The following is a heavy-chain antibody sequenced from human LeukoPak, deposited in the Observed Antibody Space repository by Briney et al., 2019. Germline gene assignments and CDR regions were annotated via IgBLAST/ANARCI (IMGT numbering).Heavy chain of an antibody. D-gene: IGHD6-13*01. CDR3: ARYDSSWFDY. J-gene: IGHJ4*02. V-gene: IGHV4-59*12. Sequence: PSETLSLTCTVSGGSISSYYWSWIRQPPGKGLEWIGYIYYSGSTNYNPSLKSRVTMLVDTSKNQFSLKLSSVTAADTAIYYCARYDSSWFDYWGQGILVTVSS. CDR2: IYYSGST. CDR1: GGSISSYY.